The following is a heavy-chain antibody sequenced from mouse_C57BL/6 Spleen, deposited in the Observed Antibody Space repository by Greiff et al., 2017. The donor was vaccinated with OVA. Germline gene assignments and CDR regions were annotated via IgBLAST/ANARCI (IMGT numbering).Heavy chain of an antibody. D-gene: IGHD5-1*01. J-gene: IGHJ3*01. CDR1: GFTFTSYW. CDR3: EREGVLAY. Sequence: QVQLQHPGAELVLPGASVKLSCTASGFTFTSYWMHWVKQRPGQGLEWIGEIDPSDSYTNYNRKFKGKSTLTIDKSSNTAYMQLSSLASEDTAVYFSEREGVLAYWGQGTLVTASA. V-gene: IGHV1-69*01. CDR2: IDPSDSYT.